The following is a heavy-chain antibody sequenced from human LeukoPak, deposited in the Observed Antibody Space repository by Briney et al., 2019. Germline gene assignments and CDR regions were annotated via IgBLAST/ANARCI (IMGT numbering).Heavy chain of an antibody. V-gene: IGHV4-39*07. D-gene: IGHD3-10*01. CDR1: GGSISSRSYY. Sequence: PSETLSLTCTVSGGSISSRSYYWGWVRQPPGKGLEWIGSIYYSGSTYYNPSLKSRVTISVDTSKNQFSLKLSSVTAADTAVYYCARGGSLLWFGEYYYRGQGTLVTVSS. CDR3: ARGGSLLWFGEYYY. J-gene: IGHJ4*02. CDR2: IYYSGST.